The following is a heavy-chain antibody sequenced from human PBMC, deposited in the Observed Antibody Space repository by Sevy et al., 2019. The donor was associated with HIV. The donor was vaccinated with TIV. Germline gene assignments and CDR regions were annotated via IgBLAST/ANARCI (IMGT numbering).Heavy chain of an antibody. V-gene: IGHV3-30-3*01. Sequence: GGCLRLSCAASGFTFSSYAMHWVRQAPGKGLEWVAVISYDRSNKEYADSVKGRFTISRDNSKNTLYLQMNSLRTDDPAVYACAGGFGGVGASDYWGQGTLVTVSS. CDR3: AGGFGGVGASDY. CDR2: ISYDRSNK. J-gene: IGHJ4*02. D-gene: IGHD1-26*01. CDR1: GFTFSSYA.